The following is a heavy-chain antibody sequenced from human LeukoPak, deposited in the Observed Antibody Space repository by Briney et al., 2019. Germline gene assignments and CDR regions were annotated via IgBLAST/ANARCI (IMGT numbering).Heavy chain of an antibody. J-gene: IGHJ4*02. CDR1: GFNLCSNY. CDR2: IYSGGST. V-gene: IGHV3-66*01. Sequence: GGSLRLFCEASGFNLCSNYMHWVRQAPGEGLEWVTVIYSGGSTYYPDSVKGRFTISRDNSTNTLYLQMNSLRAEDKAVYYCARAAAVGRPFDYWGQGTLVTVSS. CDR3: ARAAAVGRPFDY. D-gene: IGHD6-13*01.